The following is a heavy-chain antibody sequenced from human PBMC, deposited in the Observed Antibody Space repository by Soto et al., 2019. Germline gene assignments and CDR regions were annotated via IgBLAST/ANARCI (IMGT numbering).Heavy chain of an antibody. CDR1: GFTFSFYT. CDR3: ARGTDGAYDY. J-gene: IGHJ4*02. V-gene: IGHV3-21*01. D-gene: IGHD4-17*01. CDR2: IGSGSGPI. Sequence: EVQLVESGGGLVEPGGSLRLSCAASGFTFSFYTMNWVRQAPGKGLEWVSSIGSGSGPIHYADSLKGRFTISRDNAKNSLYLQLNSLRAEDTAVYYCARGTDGAYDYWGQGTLVTVSS.